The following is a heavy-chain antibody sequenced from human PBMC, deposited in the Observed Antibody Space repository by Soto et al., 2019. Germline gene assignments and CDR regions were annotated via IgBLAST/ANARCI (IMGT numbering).Heavy chain of an antibody. D-gene: IGHD2-2*01. CDR2: MNPNSGNT. CDR3: ARGGVFFFAAPANPFDY. CDR1: GYTFTSYD. J-gene: IGHJ4*02. Sequence: QVQLVQSGAEVKKPGASVKVSCKASGYTFTSYDINWVRQATGQGLEWMGWMNPNSGNTGYAQKFQGRVTMTRNTSISTAYMELSSLRSEDTAVYYCARGGVFFFAAPANPFDYGGQGTLVTVSS. V-gene: IGHV1-8*01.